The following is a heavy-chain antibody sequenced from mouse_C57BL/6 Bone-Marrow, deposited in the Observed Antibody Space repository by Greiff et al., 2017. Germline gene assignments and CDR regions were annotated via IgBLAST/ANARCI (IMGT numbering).Heavy chain of an antibody. Sequence: QVQLQQPGAELVKPGASVKLSCKASGYTFTSYWMHWVKQRPGQGLEWIGMIHPNSGSTNYNEKFKSKATLTVDKSSSTAYMQLSSLTSEDSAVYYCARAGYYYGSSYEGWFAYWGQGTLVTVSA. V-gene: IGHV1-64*01. CDR2: IHPNSGST. D-gene: IGHD1-1*01. CDR1: GYTFTSYW. CDR3: ARAGYYYGSSYEGWFAY. J-gene: IGHJ3*01.